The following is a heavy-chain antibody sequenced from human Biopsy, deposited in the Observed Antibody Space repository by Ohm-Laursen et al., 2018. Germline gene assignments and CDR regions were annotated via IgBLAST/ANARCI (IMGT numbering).Heavy chain of an antibody. Sequence: TLSLTCTVSGGSFTGHYWTWIRQPPGKGLEWIGHISHTGYTSYKSSLKSRVTISLDTSRKHFSLKLTSLAAADTAVYYCARGSNEYGGLYFPHWGQGTLVTVSS. J-gene: IGHJ1*01. D-gene: IGHD4-23*01. CDR1: GGSFTGHY. CDR3: ARGSNEYGGLYFPH. V-gene: IGHV4-59*11. CDR2: ISHTGYT.